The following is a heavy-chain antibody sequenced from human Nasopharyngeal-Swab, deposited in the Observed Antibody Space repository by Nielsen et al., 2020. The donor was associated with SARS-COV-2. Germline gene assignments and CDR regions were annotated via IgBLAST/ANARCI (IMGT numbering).Heavy chain of an antibody. CDR2: INHNERT. J-gene: IGHJ6*02. V-gene: IGHV4-34*01. CDR1: GGSFNGFY. CDR3: ARAGRVGDAFTGLDV. Sequence: LSCSVSGGSFNGFYWNWIRQPPGKGLEWIGEINHNERTNYNPSLKSRVTMLVDTSNNQVSLKLSSVTATDTAVYYCARAGRVGDAFTGLDVWGQGTTVTVSS. D-gene: IGHD1-26*01.